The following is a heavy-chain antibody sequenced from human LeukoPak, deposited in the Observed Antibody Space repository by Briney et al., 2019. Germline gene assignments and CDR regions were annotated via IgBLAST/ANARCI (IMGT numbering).Heavy chain of an antibody. CDR2: IYYSGST. J-gene: IGHJ3*02. V-gene: IGHV4-59*01. CDR3: ARVSSSWYGRKANHDAFDI. CDR1: GGSISSYY. D-gene: IGHD6-13*01. Sequence: PSETPSLTCTVSGGSISSYYWSWIRQPPGKGLEWIGYIYYSGSTNYNPSLKSRVTISVDTSKNQFSLKLSSVTAADTAVYYCARVSSSWYGRKANHDAFDIWGQGTMVTVSS.